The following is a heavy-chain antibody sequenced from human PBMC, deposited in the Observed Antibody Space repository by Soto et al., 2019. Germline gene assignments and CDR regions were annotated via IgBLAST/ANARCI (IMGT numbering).Heavy chain of an antibody. CDR3: ARETGGYSSSWYLYYYGMDV. D-gene: IGHD6-13*01. Sequence: QVQLVQSGAEVKKPGASVKVSCKASGYTFTSYGISWVRQAPGQGLEWMGWISAYNGNTNYAQKLQGRVTMTTDTPPSTAYMELRGLRAYDTAVYCCARETGGYSSSWYLYYYGMDVRGQGTTVTVSS. CDR2: ISAYNGNT. V-gene: IGHV1-18*04. CDR1: GYTFTSYG. J-gene: IGHJ6*02.